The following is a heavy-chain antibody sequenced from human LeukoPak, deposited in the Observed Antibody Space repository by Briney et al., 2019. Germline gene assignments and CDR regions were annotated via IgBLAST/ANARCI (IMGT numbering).Heavy chain of an antibody. J-gene: IGHJ3*02. CDR1: GHKLTNYW. D-gene: IGHD6-19*01. CDR3: ARHSSEQWLVRDAFDI. Sequence: GESLKISCNGSGHKLTNYWIAWVRPMPGKGLEWMGIIFPADSDIIYSPSFQGQVTISADKSINTIYLQWSSLKASDTAMYHCARHSSEQWLVRDAFDIWGQGTMVTVSS. CDR2: IFPADSDI. V-gene: IGHV5-51*01.